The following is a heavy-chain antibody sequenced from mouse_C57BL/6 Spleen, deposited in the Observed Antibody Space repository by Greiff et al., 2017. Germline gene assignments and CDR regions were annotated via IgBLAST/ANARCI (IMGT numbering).Heavy chain of an antibody. J-gene: IGHJ1*03. Sequence: VQLQQSGPGLVQPSQSLSITCTVSGFSLTSYGVHWVRQSPGKGLEWLGVIWSGGSTDYTAAFVSRLSITKDNSKSQEFLKMNSLQAEDTAIDYWAIITSVVPWYCDVWGTGTTGTVSS. CDR2: IWSGGST. D-gene: IGHD1-1*01. V-gene: IGHV2-5*01. CDR1: GFSLTSYG. CDR3: AIITSVVPWYCDV.